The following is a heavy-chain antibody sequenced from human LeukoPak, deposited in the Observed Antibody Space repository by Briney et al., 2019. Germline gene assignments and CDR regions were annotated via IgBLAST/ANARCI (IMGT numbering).Heavy chain of an antibody. V-gene: IGHV3-30*01. CDR1: GFTFSSYA. J-gene: IGHJ1*01. CDR3: ARPADGYDYVWGSYRFQH. CDR2: ISYDGSNK. D-gene: IGHD3-16*02. Sequence: GGSLRLSCAASGFTFSSYAMHWVRQAPGKGLEWVAVISYDGSNKYYADSVKGRFTISRDNSKNTLYLQMNSLRAEDTAVYYCARPADGYDYVWGSYRFQHWGQGTLVTVSS.